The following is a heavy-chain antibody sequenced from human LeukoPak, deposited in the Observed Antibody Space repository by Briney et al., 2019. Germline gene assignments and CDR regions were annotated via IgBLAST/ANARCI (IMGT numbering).Heavy chain of an antibody. J-gene: IGHJ4*02. CDR2: INPSGGST. CDR1: GGTFISYA. CDR3: ARDSSSFLDY. Sequence: ASVKVSCKASGGTFISYAISWVRQAPGQGLEWMGIINPSGGSTSYAQKFQGRVTMTRDTSTSTVYMELSSLRSEDTAVYYCARDSSSFLDYWGQGTLVTVSS. V-gene: IGHV1-46*01. D-gene: IGHD6-6*01.